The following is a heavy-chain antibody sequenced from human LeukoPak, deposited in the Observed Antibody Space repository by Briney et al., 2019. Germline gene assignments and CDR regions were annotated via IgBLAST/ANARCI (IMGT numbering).Heavy chain of an antibody. J-gene: IGHJ5*02. Sequence: ASVKLSCKASGYTFTGYYMHWVRQAPGQGLKWMGWINPNSGGTNYAQKFQGRVTMTRDTSISTAYMELSRLRSDDTAVYYCARASPLDWFDPWGQGTLVTVSS. CDR1: GYTFTGYY. CDR3: ARASPLDWFDP. V-gene: IGHV1-2*02. CDR2: INPNSGGT.